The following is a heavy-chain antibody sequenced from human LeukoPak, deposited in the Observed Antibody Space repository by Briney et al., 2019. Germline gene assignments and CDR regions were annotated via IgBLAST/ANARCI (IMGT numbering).Heavy chain of an antibody. Sequence: ASVKVSCMASGYTFSSYVITWVRQAPGQGLEWMGWISADIGHTNYVEKLQARVTMTTDRSTNTAYMELRSLRSDDTAVYYCATPISAGPEDYFDYWGQGTLVTVSS. V-gene: IGHV1-18*01. J-gene: IGHJ4*02. CDR3: ATPISAGPEDYFDY. CDR2: ISADIGHT. CDR1: GYTFSSYV. D-gene: IGHD3-10*01.